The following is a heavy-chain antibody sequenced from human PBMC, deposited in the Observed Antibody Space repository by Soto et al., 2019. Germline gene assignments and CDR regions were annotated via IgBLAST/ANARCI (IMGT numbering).Heavy chain of an antibody. J-gene: IGHJ4*02. CDR1: GFTFSSYA. D-gene: IGHD3-3*01. CDR3: ARDADPKVLRFLEWLLPSLDY. V-gene: IGHV3-30-3*01. CDR2: ISYDGSNK. Sequence: LRLSCAASGFTFSSYAMHWVRQAPGKGLEWVAVISYDGSNKYYADSVKGRFTISRDNSKNTLYLQMNSLRAEDTAVYYCARDADPKVLRFLEWLLPSLDYWGQGTLVTVSS.